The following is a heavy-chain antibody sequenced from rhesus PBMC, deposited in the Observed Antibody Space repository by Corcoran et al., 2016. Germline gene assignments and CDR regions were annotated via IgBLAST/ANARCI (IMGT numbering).Heavy chain of an antibody. J-gene: IGHJ4*01. CDR2: ISGRSGST. CDR1: GYSISSGYY. V-gene: IGHV4-99*02. D-gene: IGHD5-12*01. Sequence: QVQLQESGPGLVKPSETLSLTCAVSGYSISSGYYWGWIRQPPGKGLKYIGCISGRSGSTSDDPSLKRRVTMSKDTSKNQVSLKLSSVTAADTAVYYCARGTWIQIPDYWGQGVLVTVSS. CDR3: ARGTWIQIPDY.